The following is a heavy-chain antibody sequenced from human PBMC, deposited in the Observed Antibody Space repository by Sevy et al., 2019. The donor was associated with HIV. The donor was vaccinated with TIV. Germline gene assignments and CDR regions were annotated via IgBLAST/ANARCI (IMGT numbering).Heavy chain of an antibody. CDR1: GFTLSSFW. CDR3: ARDKNHYDRSVYYDAFDI. D-gene: IGHD3-22*01. CDR2: IKEDGSDK. V-gene: IGHV3-7*03. J-gene: IGHJ3*02. Sequence: GGSLRLSCAASGFTLSSFWMTWVRQAPGKGLEWVANIKEDGSDKNYLDSVKGRFTISRDNAKNSLYLQMNSLRAEDTAVYYCARDKNHYDRSVYYDAFDIWGLGTMVTVSS.